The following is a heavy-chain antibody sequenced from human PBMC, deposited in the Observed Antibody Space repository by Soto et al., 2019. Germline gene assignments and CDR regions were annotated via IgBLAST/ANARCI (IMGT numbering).Heavy chain of an antibody. CDR2: ISAYNGNT. D-gene: IGHD2-2*01. J-gene: IGHJ4*02. CDR3: ARDDPLGYCSSTSCYSVDY. V-gene: IGHV1-18*01. CDR1: GYTFTSYG. Sequence: QVQLVQSGAEVKKPGASVKVSCKASGYTFTSYGISWVRQAPGQGLEWMGWISAYNGNTNYAQKLQGRVTMTTDTPTSTAYRELRSLRSDATAVYYCARDDPLGYCSSTSCYSVDYWGQGTLVTVSS.